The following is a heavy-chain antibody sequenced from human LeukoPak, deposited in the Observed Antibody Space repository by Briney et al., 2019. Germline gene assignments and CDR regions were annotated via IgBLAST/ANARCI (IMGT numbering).Heavy chain of an antibody. CDR1: GFTFSSYA. D-gene: IGHD6-6*01. CDR2: ISGSGGST. V-gene: IGHV3-23*01. Sequence: PGGSLTLSCAASGFTFSSYAMSWLRQAPGKGLEWVSAISGSGGSTYYADSVKGRFTISRDNSKNTLYLQMNSLRAEDTAVYYCAKVSGLAARSKRNTLNWFDPWGQGTLVTVSS. J-gene: IGHJ5*02. CDR3: AKVSGLAARSKRNTLNWFDP.